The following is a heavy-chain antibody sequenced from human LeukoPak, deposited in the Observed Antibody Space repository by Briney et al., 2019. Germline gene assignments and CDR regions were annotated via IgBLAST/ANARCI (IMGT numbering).Heavy chain of an antibody. CDR2: ISWNSGSI. V-gene: IGHV3-9*01. Sequence: GGSLRLSCAASGFTFDDYAMHWVRQAPGKGLEWVSGISWNSGSIGYADSVKGRFTISRDNAKNSLYLQLNSLRVEDTAVYYCKSGGAAPGSFDNWGQGTLVTVSP. J-gene: IGHJ4*02. CDR1: GFTFDDYA. CDR3: KSGGAAPGSFDN. D-gene: IGHD6-13*01.